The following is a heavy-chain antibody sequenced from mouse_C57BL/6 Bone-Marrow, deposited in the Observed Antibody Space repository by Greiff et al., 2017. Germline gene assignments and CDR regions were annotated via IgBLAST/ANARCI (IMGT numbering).Heavy chain of an antibody. CDR2: IDPETGGT. Sequence: VPLQQSGAELVRPWASVTLSCNASGYTFTDYEMHWVKQTPVPGLAWIGAIDPETGGTAYNQQFKGKAILTADKSSSTAYIEHRSLTAEDAAVYYCTRPGKYFDYWGQGTTLTVSS. CDR1: GYTFTDYE. D-gene: IGHD4-1*01. CDR3: TRPGKYFDY. V-gene: IGHV1-15*01. J-gene: IGHJ2*01.